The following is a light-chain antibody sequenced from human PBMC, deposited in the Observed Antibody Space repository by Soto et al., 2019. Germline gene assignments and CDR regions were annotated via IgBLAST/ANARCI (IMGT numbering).Light chain of an antibody. CDR1: SGINVGTYR. CDR3: LIWHSNAHV. CDR2: YKSDSDQ. Sequence: QAVVTQPASLSASPGASASLTCTLRSGINVGTYRIYWYQQKPGSPPQYLLRYKSDSDQQQGSGVPSRFSGSKDASANAGILLISGLQSEDEADYYCLIWHSNAHVFGTGTKLTVL. J-gene: IGLJ1*01. V-gene: IGLV5-45*01.